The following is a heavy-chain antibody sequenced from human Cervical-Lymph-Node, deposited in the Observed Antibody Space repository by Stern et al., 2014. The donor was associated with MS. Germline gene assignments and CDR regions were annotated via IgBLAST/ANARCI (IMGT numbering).Heavy chain of an antibody. Sequence: QVTLRESGPTLVKPTQTLTLTCTFSGFSLSTSGAGVGWLRPPPGQALEWLALIYWDDDKRYSPSLKSRLTITKDTSKNQVVLTMTNMDPVDTATYCCTYRRTASAILDYWGQGTLVTVSS. CDR1: GFSLSTSGAG. V-gene: IGHV2-5*02. CDR2: IYWDDDK. CDR3: TYRRTASAILDY. D-gene: IGHD6-25*01. J-gene: IGHJ4*02.